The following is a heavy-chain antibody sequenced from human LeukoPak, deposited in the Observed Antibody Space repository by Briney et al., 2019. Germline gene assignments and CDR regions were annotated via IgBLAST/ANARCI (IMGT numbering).Heavy chain of an antibody. D-gene: IGHD3-22*01. J-gene: IGHJ5*02. Sequence: SVKVSFKASGGTFSSYAISWVRQAPGQGLEWMGGIIPIFGTANYAQKFQGRVTITTDESTSTAYTELSSLRSEDTAVYYCARGGYYDSSGYFSWGQGTLVTVSS. CDR1: GGTFSSYA. CDR3: ARGGYYDSSGYFS. V-gene: IGHV1-69*05. CDR2: IIPIFGTA.